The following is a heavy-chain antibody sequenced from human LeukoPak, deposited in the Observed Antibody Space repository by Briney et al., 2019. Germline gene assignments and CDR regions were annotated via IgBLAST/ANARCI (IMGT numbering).Heavy chain of an antibody. CDR1: GYTFTGYY. J-gene: IGHJ5*02. CDR2: INPNSGGT. CDR3: ARDREGYCSSTSCYFGSYWFDP. D-gene: IGHD2-2*01. Sequence: ASVKVSCKASGYTFTGYYINWVRQAPGQGLEWMGWINPNSGGTNYAQKFQGRVTMTRDTSISTAYMELSRLRSDDTAVYYCARDREGYCSSTSCYFGSYWFDPWGQGTLVTVSS. V-gene: IGHV1-2*02.